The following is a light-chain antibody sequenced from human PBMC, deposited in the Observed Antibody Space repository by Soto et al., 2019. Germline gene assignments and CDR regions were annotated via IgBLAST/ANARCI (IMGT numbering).Light chain of an antibody. CDR3: QQSYSTPPWT. V-gene: IGKV1-39*01. CDR2: DAS. J-gene: IGKJ1*01. CDR1: HTIVTS. Sequence: DIQMTQSPSSLSVSVGDRITITCRASHTIVTSLNWYQQKPGKAPNLLIYDASTLQSGVPSRFSGSGSGTDFTLTISSLQPEDFATYYCQQSYSTPPWTFGQGTKVETK.